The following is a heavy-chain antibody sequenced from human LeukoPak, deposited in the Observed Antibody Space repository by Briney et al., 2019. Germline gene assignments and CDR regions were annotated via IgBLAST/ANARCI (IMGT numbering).Heavy chain of an antibody. D-gene: IGHD3-10*01. CDR1: GGSISSYY. CDR2: IYTSGST. Sequence: SETLSLTCTVSGGSISSYYWSWIRQPAGKGLEWTGRIYTSGSTNYNPSLKSRVTISVDTSKNQFSLKLSSVTAADTAVYYCARGLTMVRGVMDVWGKGTTVIVSS. CDR3: ARGLTMVRGVMDV. J-gene: IGHJ6*04. V-gene: IGHV4-4*07.